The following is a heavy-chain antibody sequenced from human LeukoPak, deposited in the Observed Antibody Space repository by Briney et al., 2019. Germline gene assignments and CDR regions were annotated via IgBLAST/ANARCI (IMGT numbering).Heavy chain of an antibody. CDR2: IYTSGST. V-gene: IGHV4-4*07. J-gene: IGHJ4*02. Sequence: ASETLSLTCTVSGGSISSYYWSWIRQPAGKGLEWIGRIYTSGSTNYNPSLKSRVTMSVDTSKNQFSLKLSSVTAADTAVYYCARVSDTAMVTGYFDYWGQGTLVTVSS. D-gene: IGHD5-18*01. CDR1: GGSISSYY. CDR3: ARVSDTAMVTGYFDY.